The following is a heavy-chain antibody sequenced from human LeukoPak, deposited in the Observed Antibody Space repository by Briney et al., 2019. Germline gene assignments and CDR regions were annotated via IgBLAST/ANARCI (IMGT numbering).Heavy chain of an antibody. Sequence: ASVKVSCRASGFTFTSYDINWVRQATGQGLEWMGWMSPNSGNTGYAQKFQGRVTMTRSTSMSTAYMELSSPKSEDTAVYYCTRGPPNWGYDYWGQGTLVTVSS. CDR3: TRGPPNWGYDY. D-gene: IGHD7-27*01. CDR1: GFTFTSYD. CDR2: MSPNSGNT. J-gene: IGHJ4*02. V-gene: IGHV1-8*01.